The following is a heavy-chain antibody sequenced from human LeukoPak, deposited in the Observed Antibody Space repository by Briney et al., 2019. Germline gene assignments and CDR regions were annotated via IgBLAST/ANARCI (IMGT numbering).Heavy chain of an antibody. CDR1: GLTFSSYW. V-gene: IGHV3-7*03. CDR2: IKQDGSEK. CDR3: ARWNYGSGSYSRPGSFDP. Sequence: PGGSLRLSCAASGLTFSSYWMSWVRQAPGKGLEWVANIKQDGSEKYYVDSVKGRFTISRDNAKNSLYLQMNSLRAEDTAVYYCARWNYGSGSYSRPGSFDPWGQGTLVTISS. J-gene: IGHJ5*02. D-gene: IGHD3-10*01.